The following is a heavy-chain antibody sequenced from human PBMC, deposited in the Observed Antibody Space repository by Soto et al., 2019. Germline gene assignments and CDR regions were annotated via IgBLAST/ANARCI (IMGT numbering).Heavy chain of an antibody. Sequence: SVKVSCTASGGTFSSYAISWVRQAPGQGFEWMGGIIPIFGTANYAQKFQGRVTITADESTSTAYMELSSLRSEDTAVYYCTRLKESESGAVTLSLDVWGKGTTVTVSS. CDR1: GGTFSSYA. CDR2: IIPIFGTA. D-gene: IGHD4-4*01. V-gene: IGHV1-69*13. CDR3: TRLKESESGAVTLSLDV. J-gene: IGHJ6*04.